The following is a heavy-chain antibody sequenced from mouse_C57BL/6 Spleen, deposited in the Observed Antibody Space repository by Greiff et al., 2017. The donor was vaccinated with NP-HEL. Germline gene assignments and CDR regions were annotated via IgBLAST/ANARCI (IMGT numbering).Heavy chain of an antibody. CDR2: ISYSGRT. Sequence: EVKLMESGPGLVKPSQSLSLTCTVTGYSITSGYGWNWIRQFPGNKLEWMGYISYSGRTNYNPSVKSRLSITRDTSKNPFFLQLNSVTTEDTATYYCARTARIKYWGQGTTLTVSS. CDR3: ARTARIKY. V-gene: IGHV3-2*02. J-gene: IGHJ2*01. D-gene: IGHD1-2*01. CDR1: GYSITSGYG.